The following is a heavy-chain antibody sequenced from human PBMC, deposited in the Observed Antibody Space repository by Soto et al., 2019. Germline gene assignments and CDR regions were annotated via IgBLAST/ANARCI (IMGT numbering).Heavy chain of an antibody. CDR1: GFNFNYFD. D-gene: IGHD2-8*02. CDR3: ARIGCTVNNCKPYAYYAMDV. J-gene: IGHJ6*02. V-gene: IGHV3-23*01. CDR2: ISGAGGSP. Sequence: PGGSLSLSCAATGFNFNYFDMSWVRLAPGKGLEWVSSISGAGGSPDYADSVTGRFTTSRDNPKNTLYLKMNSLRAEDTAVYYCARIGCTVNNCKPYAYYAMDVWGQGTTVTVSS.